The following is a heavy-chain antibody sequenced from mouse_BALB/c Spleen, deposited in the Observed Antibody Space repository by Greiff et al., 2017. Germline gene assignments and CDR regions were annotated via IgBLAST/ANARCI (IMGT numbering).Heavy chain of an antibody. Sequence: EVKLQESGPDLVKPSQSLSLTCTVTGYSITSGYSWHWIRQFPGNKLEWMGYIHYIGSTNYNPSLKSRISITRDTSKNQFFLQLNSVTTEDTATYYCARGGNYSAWFAYWGQGTLVTVSA. D-gene: IGHD2-1*01. CDR1: GYSITSGYS. CDR3: ARGGNYSAWFAY. V-gene: IGHV3-1*02. J-gene: IGHJ3*01. CDR2: IHYIGST.